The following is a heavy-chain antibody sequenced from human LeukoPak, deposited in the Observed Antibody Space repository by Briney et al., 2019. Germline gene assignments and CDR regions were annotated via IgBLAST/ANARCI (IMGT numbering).Heavy chain of an antibody. J-gene: IGHJ4*02. CDR2: IYNSGTT. V-gene: IGHV4-31*03. CDR1: GGSISTGGYY. Sequence: PSETLSLTCTVSGGSISTGGYYWTWIRQHPGKGLEWIGYIYNSGTTYYNPSLESRVTISGDTSKNQFSLKLNSVTAADTAVYCCARTAGWSYGFDYWGQGTLVTVSS. CDR3: ARTAGWSYGFDY. D-gene: IGHD5-18*01.